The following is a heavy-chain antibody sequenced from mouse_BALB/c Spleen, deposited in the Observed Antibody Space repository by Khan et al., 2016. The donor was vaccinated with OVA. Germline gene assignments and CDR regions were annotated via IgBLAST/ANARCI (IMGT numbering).Heavy chain of an antibody. D-gene: IGHD1-1*01. Sequence: EVELVESGGGLVKPGGSLRLSCAASGFTFSSYSMSWVRQTPEKRLEWVATITSGGSYTYYPDSVQGRFPISRDNAKNTLYLQRSSLKSEDTAIYYCTRDRNYYGSSFYVNYWGQGTTLTDAS. CDR1: GFTFSSYS. CDR3: TRDRNYYGSSFYVNY. CDR2: ITSGGSYT. V-gene: IGHV5-6-4*01. J-gene: IGHJ2*01.